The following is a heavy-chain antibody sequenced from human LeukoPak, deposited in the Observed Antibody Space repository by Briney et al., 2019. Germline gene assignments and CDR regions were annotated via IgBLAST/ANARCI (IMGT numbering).Heavy chain of an antibody. D-gene: IGHD3-22*01. J-gene: IGHJ4*02. Sequence: SETLSLTCAVYGGSFSGYYWGWIRQPPGKGLEWIGSIYYSGSTYYNPSLKSRVTISVDTSKNQFSLKLSSATAADTAVYYCARGISSGYYYSSWYFDYWGQGTLVTVSS. CDR1: GGSFSGYY. CDR3: ARGISSGYYYSSWYFDY. CDR2: IYYSGST. V-gene: IGHV4-34*01.